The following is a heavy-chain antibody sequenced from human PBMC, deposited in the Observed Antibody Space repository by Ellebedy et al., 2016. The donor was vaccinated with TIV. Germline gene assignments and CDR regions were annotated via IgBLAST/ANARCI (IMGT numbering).Heavy chain of an antibody. V-gene: IGHV3-15*01. J-gene: IGHJ5*02. Sequence: ESLKISCAASGFSFSDAWMTWVRQAPGKGLEWIGRINSKTEGGTTDYAAPVKGRFSISRDDSKNTLYLQMNSLKTEDTAIYYCLSVSGSYYFRYNWLDPWGRGTLVTVSS. CDR2: INSKTEGGTT. CDR3: LSVSGSYYFRYNWLDP. D-gene: IGHD1-26*01. CDR1: GFSFSDAW.